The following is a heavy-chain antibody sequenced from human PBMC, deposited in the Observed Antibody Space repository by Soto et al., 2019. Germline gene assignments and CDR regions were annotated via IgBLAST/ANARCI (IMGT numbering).Heavy chain of an antibody. CDR3: ARKGVSNLDY. J-gene: IGHJ4*02. Sequence: EVLLVESGGGLVKPGESLRLSCAASGFTFTTYTMTWVRQAPGKGLEWVSVISSRSGSSKYYADSVKGRFTISRDNAKNSLYLQMNSLIADDTAMYYCARKGVSNLDYWGQGTLVTVST. V-gene: IGHV3-21*01. CDR2: ISSRSGSSK. CDR1: GFTFTTYT. D-gene: IGHD2-8*01.